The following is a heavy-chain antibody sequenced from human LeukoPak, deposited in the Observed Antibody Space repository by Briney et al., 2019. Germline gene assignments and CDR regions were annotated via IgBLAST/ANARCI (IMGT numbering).Heavy chain of an antibody. CDR3: ARVGIRRSYYYDSSGYLDY. D-gene: IGHD3-22*01. Sequence: PSETLSLTCAVYGGSFSGYYWSWIRQPPGKGLEWIGEINHSGSTNYNPSLKSRVTISVDTSKNQFSLKLSSVTAADTAVYYCARVGIRRSYYYDSSGYLDYWGQGTLVTVSS. CDR1: GGSFSGYY. J-gene: IGHJ4*02. V-gene: IGHV4-34*01. CDR2: INHSGST.